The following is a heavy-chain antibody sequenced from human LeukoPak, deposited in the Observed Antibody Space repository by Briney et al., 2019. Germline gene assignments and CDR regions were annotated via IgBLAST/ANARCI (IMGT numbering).Heavy chain of an antibody. CDR2: IYTSGST. Sequence: SETLSLTCTVSGGSISSYYWSWIRQPAGKGLEWIGRIYTSGSTNYNPSLKSRVTISVDKSRNQFSLKLNSVTAADTAVYYCARDYCTSTTCPNWFDPWGQGTLVTVSS. V-gene: IGHV4-4*07. CDR3: ARDYCTSTTCPNWFDP. CDR1: GGSISSYY. D-gene: IGHD2-2*01. J-gene: IGHJ5*02.